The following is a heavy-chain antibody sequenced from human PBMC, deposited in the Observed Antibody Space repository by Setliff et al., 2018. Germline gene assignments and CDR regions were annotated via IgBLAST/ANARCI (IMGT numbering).Heavy chain of an antibody. CDR2: LYYSGDT. D-gene: IGHD3-10*01. CDR3: ARHKSNGSGSYPSLYMDV. Sequence: SETLSLTCTVSGGSLRNNFWGWIRQSPGKGLEWIGSLYYSGDTYYNPSLKSRVTMSVDMSKNQFSVKLSSVTAADTAVYYCARHKSNGSGSYPSLYMDVWGKGIMVTVSS. CDR1: GGSLRNNF. V-gene: IGHV4-39*01. J-gene: IGHJ6*03.